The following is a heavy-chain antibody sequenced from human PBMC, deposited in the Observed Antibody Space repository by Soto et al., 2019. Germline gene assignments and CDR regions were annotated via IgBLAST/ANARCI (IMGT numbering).Heavy chain of an antibody. CDR2: IIPILGIA. CDR3: ARAALGTGDTILDY. D-gene: IGHD1-26*01. J-gene: IGHJ4*02. Sequence: GASVKVSCKASGGAFSSYTISWLRQVPGQGLEWMGRIIPILGIANYAQKFQGRVTITADKSTSTAYMELSSLRSEDTAVYYCARAALGTGDTILDYWGQGTLVTVSS. CDR1: GGAFSSYT. V-gene: IGHV1-69*02.